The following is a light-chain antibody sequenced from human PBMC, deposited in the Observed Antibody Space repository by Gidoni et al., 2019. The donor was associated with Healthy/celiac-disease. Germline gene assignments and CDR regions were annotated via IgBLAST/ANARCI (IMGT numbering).Light chain of an antibody. CDR1: PSMSSY. Sequence: DIQMTQSPSSLSASVGDRVTITCRASPSMSSYLNWYQKKTGKAPKLLIYAASSLQSGVPSRFSGSGSATDFSLTISSLQPEDFATYYCQQSDSTPLTFXHXTKLXIK. J-gene: IGKJ2*01. CDR2: AAS. V-gene: IGKV1-39*01. CDR3: QQSDSTPLT.